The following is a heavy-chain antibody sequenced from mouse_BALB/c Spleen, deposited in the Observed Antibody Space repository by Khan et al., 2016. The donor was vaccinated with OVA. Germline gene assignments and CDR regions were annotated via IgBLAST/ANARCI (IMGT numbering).Heavy chain of an antibody. CDR3: ARTARIKY. D-gene: IGHD1-2*01. CDR1: GYSIPSGYG. V-gene: IGHV3-2*02. CDR2: ISYSGST. Sequence: EVKLLESGPGLVKPSQSLSLTCTVTGYSIPSGYGWNWIRQFPGNKLEWMGYISYSGSTNYNPSLKSRISITRDTSKNQFFLQLNSVTTEDTATYYCARTARIKYWGQGTTLTV. J-gene: IGHJ2*01.